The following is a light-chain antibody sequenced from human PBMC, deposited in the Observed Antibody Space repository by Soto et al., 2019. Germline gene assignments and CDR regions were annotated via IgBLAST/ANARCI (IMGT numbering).Light chain of an antibody. CDR1: QSLVYSDGDTY. CDR3: MQGTHWPPYT. CDR2: KVS. V-gene: IGKV2-30*01. Sequence: DVVMSQSPLSLSVTLGQSASISCRSSQSLVYSDGDTYLNWLQQRPGQSPRRLIYKVSNRDSGVPDRLSGSGSGTDFTLKISRVEAEDVGVYYCMQGTHWPPYTFGQGTKLEIK. J-gene: IGKJ2*01.